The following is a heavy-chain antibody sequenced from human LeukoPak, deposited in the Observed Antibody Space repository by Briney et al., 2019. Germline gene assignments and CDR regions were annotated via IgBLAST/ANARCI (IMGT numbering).Heavy chain of an antibody. D-gene: IGHD3-9*01. CDR3: AKDRRRDDVLTGSFSD. CDR2: ISSSSSYI. J-gene: IGHJ4*02. V-gene: IGHV3-21*01. Sequence: GGSLRLSCAASGFTFSSYSMNWVRQAPGKGLEWVSSISSSSSYIYYADSVKGRFTISRDNAKNSLYLQMNSLRAEDTAVYNCAKDRRRDDVLTGSFSDWGQGTLVTVSS. CDR1: GFTFSSYS.